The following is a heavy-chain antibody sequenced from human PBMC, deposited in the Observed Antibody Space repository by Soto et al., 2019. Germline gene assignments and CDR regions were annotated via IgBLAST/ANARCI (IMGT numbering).Heavy chain of an antibody. J-gene: IGHJ4*02. D-gene: IGHD7-27*01. CDR3: ARANWARYFDY. Sequence: GGSLRLSCAASGFTVSSNYMSWVRQAPGKGLEWVSVIYSGGSTYYADSVKGRFTISRDNSKNTLYLQMNSLRAEDTAVYYCARANWARYFDYWGQGTLVTVSS. V-gene: IGHV3-53*01. CDR2: IYSGGST. CDR1: GFTVSSNY.